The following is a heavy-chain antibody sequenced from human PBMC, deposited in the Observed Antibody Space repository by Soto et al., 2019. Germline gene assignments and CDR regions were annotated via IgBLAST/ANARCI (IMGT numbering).Heavy chain of an antibody. CDR1: GSTFTRYT. V-gene: IGHV1-3*01. J-gene: IGHJ5*02. D-gene: IGHD2-15*01. CDR2: INPDNGNT. CDR3: ARGIATGQLDP. Sequence: ASVKVYCKASGSTFTRYTMNWVRQAPGQRLEWMGWINPDNGNTKSSQKFQDRVIITRDTSASTAYMDLSSLRSEDTAVYYCARGIATGQLDPWGQGTLVTVSS.